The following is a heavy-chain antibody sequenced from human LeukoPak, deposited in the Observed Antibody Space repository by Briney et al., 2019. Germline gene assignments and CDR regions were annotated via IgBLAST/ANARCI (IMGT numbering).Heavy chain of an antibody. V-gene: IGHV3-53*01. Sequence: QSGGSLRLSCAASGFTVSSNYMSWVRQAPGKGLEWVSVIYSGGSTYYADSVKGRFTISRDNSKNTLYLQMNSLRAEDTAVYYCARDWSARGSFDYWGQGTLVTVSS. D-gene: IGHD3-16*01. CDR3: ARDWSARGSFDY. CDR1: GFTVSSNY. J-gene: IGHJ4*02. CDR2: IYSGGST.